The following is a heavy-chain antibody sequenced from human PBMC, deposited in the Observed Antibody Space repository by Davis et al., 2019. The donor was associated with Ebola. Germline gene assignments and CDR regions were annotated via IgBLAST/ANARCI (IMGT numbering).Heavy chain of an antibody. J-gene: IGHJ5*02. D-gene: IGHD6-25*01. CDR2: INHSGST. CDR1: ASSFSGYY. Sequence: SETLSLTCAVYASSFSGYYWSWIRQPPGKGLEWIGEINHSGSTNYNPSLKSRVTISVDTSKNQFSLKLSSVTAADTAVYYCARGLGIGAWFDPWGQGTLVTVSS. CDR3: ARGLGIGAWFDP. V-gene: IGHV4-34*01.